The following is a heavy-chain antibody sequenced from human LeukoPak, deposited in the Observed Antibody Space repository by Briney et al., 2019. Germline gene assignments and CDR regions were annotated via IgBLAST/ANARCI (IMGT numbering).Heavy chain of an antibody. Sequence: GASVKVSCKASGYTFTDYYMHWVRQAPGQGLEWMGWINPNSGVTIYAQRFQGRVTMTRDTSISTAYMVLSSLRSDDTAVYYCARDLNDYCATTSCFTATDECETMVDNWGQGTLVTVSS. CDR3: ARDLNDYCATTSCFTATDECETMVDN. J-gene: IGHJ4*02. CDR1: GYTFTDYY. D-gene: IGHD4/OR15-4a*01. V-gene: IGHV1-2*02. CDR2: INPNSGVT.